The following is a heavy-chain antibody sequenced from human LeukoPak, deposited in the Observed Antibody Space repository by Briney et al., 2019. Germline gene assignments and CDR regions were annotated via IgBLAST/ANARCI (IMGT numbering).Heavy chain of an antibody. D-gene: IGHD3-10*01. CDR1: GYTLTELS. CDR2: FDPEDGET. Sequence: ASVKVSCKVSGYTLTELSMHWVRLAPGKGLEWMGGFDPEDGETIYAQKSQGRVTMTEDTSTDTAYMELSSLRSEDTAVYYCATPNPLWFGELVYPFDYWGQGTLVTVSS. J-gene: IGHJ4*02. V-gene: IGHV1-24*01. CDR3: ATPNPLWFGELVYPFDY.